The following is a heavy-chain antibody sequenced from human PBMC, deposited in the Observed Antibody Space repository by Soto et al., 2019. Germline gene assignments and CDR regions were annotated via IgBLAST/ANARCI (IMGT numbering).Heavy chain of an antibody. D-gene: IGHD3-3*01. Sequence: PGGSLRLSCAASGFTFIGSAMHWVRQASGKGLEWVGRIRSKANSYATAYAASVKGRFTISRDDSKNTAYLQMNSLKTEDTAVYYCTVHRPTYYDFWSGLAGFDPWGQGTLVTVSS. CDR2: IRSKANSYAT. CDR3: TVHRPTYYDFWSGLAGFDP. CDR1: GFTFIGSA. V-gene: IGHV3-73*01. J-gene: IGHJ5*02.